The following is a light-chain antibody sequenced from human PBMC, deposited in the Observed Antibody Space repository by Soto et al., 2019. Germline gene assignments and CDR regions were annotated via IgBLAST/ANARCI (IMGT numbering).Light chain of an antibody. V-gene: IGLV2-14*01. CDR2: DVS. J-gene: IGLJ1*01. CDR3: NSYTTGSTYV. Sequence: QSALTQPASVSGSPGQSITISCTGTSSDVGGYNDVSWYQQHPGKAPKLMMYDVSNRPSVVSNRFSGAKSGNTSSLTSYGLQSEYEADYYCNSYTTGSTYVFGTGTKLTVL. CDR1: SSDVGGYND.